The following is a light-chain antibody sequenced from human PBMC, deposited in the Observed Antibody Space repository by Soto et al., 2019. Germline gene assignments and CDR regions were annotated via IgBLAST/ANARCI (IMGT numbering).Light chain of an antibody. Sequence: VLTQSPDSLSLSPGERATLSCRASQYISTKLAWYQQKPGQAPRLLFSGAFNRATDTPDRFSGSVSGTDVTLIISGVEAEDFAMYYCQQYGDSPWTFGQGTRVDFK. CDR1: QYISTK. CDR2: GAF. J-gene: IGKJ1*01. V-gene: IGKV3-20*01. CDR3: QQYGDSPWT.